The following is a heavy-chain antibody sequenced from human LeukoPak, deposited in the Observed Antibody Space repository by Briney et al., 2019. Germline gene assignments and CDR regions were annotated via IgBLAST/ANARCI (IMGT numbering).Heavy chain of an antibody. D-gene: IGHD3-10*01. Sequence: SETLSLTCAVSGGSISSSNWWSWVRHPPGKGLEWIGEIYHSGSTNYNPSLKSRVTISVDTSKNQFSLKLSSVTAADTAVYYCARGRRDRRPPRIYPYYFDYWGQGTLVTVSS. CDR2: IYHSGST. CDR1: GGSISSSNW. CDR3: ARGRRDRRPPRIYPYYFDY. J-gene: IGHJ4*02. V-gene: IGHV4-4*02.